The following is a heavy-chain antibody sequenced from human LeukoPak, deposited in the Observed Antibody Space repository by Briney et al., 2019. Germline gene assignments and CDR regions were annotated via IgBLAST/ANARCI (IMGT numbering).Heavy chain of an antibody. Sequence: SETLSLTCSVSGGSISTYYYSWIRQPPGKELEWIGYVYYSGNTNYNPSLKSRVTISLDTSKNHLSLKMTSVTVADTAIYCASGPESYYFDYWGQGALVTVSS. V-gene: IGHV4-59*01. CDR2: VYYSGNT. CDR1: GGSISTYY. CDR3: ASGPESYYFDY. J-gene: IGHJ4*02.